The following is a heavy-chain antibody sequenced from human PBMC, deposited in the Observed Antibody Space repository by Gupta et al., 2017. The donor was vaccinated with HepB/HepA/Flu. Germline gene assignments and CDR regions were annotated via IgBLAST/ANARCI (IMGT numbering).Heavy chain of an antibody. D-gene: IGHD3-3*01. J-gene: IGHJ6*02. CDR1: GFPFDDYA. CDR2: ISWNSGSI. Sequence: EVQLVESGGGLVQPGRSLRLSCAASGFPFDDYAMHWVRQAPGKGLEGVSGISWNSGSIGYADSVKGRFTISRDNAKNSLYLQMNSLRAEDTALYYCAKGRLRFLEWLPGDGMDVWGQGTTVTVSS. CDR3: AKGRLRFLEWLPGDGMDV. V-gene: IGHV3-9*01.